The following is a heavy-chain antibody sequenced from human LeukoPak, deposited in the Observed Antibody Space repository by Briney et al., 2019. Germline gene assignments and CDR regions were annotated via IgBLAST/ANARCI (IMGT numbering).Heavy chain of an antibody. CDR1: GITYAW. V-gene: IGHV3-15*01. J-gene: IGHJ5*02. D-gene: IGHD2-8*01. Sequence: GGSLRLSCAASGITYAWLTWVRQAPGKGLEWVGRVKTKGDGGAADYAAPVKSRFTISRDDSTKTLYLQMNSLKTEDTAVYYCTTDRMIYATNWAVSWFDPWGQGTLVTVSS. CDR3: TTDRMIYATNWAVSWFDP. CDR2: VKTKGDGGAA.